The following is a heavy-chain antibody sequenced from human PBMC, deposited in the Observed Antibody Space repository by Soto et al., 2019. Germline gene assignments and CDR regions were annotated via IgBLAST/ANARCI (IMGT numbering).Heavy chain of an antibody. CDR2: IYYSGST. V-gene: IGHV4-59*01. Sequence: SETLSLTCTVSGGSISSYYWSWIRQPPGKGLEWIGYIYYSGSTNYNPSLKSRVTISVDTSKNQFSLKLSSVTAADTAVYYCARGWNGDYVDYWGQGTLVTVSS. CDR3: ARGWNGDYVDY. D-gene: IGHD1-1*01. J-gene: IGHJ4*02. CDR1: GGSISSYY.